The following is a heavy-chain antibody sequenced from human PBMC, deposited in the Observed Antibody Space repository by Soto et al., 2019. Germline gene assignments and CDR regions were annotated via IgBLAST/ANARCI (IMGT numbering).Heavy chain of an antibody. CDR2: IIPILGIA. Sequence: QVQLVQSGAEVKKPWSSVKVSCKASGGTFSSYTISWVRQAPGQGLEWMGRIIPILGIANYAQKFQGRVTITADKSTSTAYMELSSLRSEDTAVYYCARDYYDSSGYYYYGMDVWGQGTTVTVSS. CDR1: GGTFSSYT. J-gene: IGHJ6*02. V-gene: IGHV1-69*08. D-gene: IGHD3-22*01. CDR3: ARDYYDSSGYYYYGMDV.